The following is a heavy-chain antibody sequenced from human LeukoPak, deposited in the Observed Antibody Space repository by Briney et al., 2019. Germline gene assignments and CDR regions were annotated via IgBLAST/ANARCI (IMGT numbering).Heavy chain of an antibody. J-gene: IGHJ4*02. D-gene: IGHD4-17*01. CDR3: ARASGDYGEYFDY. CDR2: IWYDGSNK. Sequence: GGSLRLSCAASGFTFRSFAMHWVRQAPGKGLEWVAAIWYDGSNKYYADSVKGRFTISRDNSKNTLFLQMNSLRAEDTAVYYCARASGDYGEYFDYWGQGTLVTVSS. CDR1: GFTFRSFA. V-gene: IGHV3-33*01.